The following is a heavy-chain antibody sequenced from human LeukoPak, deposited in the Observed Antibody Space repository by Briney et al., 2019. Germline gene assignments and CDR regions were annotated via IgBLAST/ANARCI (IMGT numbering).Heavy chain of an antibody. Sequence: SQTLSLTCAISGDSVSRDSIAWNWIRQSPSRGLEWLGRTYYKSAWYDDYAVSVKGRIIINPDTSKNQFSLQLNSVAPEDTAVYYCARGTGWPQFDYWGQGTLVTVSS. CDR2: TYYKSAWYD. V-gene: IGHV6-1*01. CDR3: ARGTGWPQFDY. CDR1: GDSVSRDSIA. D-gene: IGHD6-19*01. J-gene: IGHJ4*02.